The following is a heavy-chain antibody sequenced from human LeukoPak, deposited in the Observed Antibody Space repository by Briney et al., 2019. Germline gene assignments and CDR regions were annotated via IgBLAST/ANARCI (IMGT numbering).Heavy chain of an antibody. V-gene: IGHV3-23*01. D-gene: IGHD3-22*01. J-gene: IGHJ4*02. Sequence: GGSLRLSCAASGFTFSSYAMTWVRQAPGKGLEWVSTISGSGGSTNYADSVKGRFTISRNKSKNTLYLQMNSLRAEDTAVYYCALSYYYDSSGYYGLDYWGQGTLVTVSS. CDR3: ALSYYYDSSGYYGLDY. CDR2: ISGSGGST. CDR1: GFTFSSYA.